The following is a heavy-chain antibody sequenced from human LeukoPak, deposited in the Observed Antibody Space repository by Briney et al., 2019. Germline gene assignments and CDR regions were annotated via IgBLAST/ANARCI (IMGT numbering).Heavy chain of an antibody. D-gene: IGHD3-3*01. Sequence: GGSLRLSCAASGFTFSSYAMSWVRQAAGKGLEWVSAISGSGGSTYYADSVKGRFTISRDNSKNTLYLQMNSLRAEDTAVYYCAKVPSPYYDFWSGYNYFDYWGQGTLVTVSS. J-gene: IGHJ4*02. CDR3: AKVPSPYYDFWSGYNYFDY. CDR1: GFTFSSYA. CDR2: ISGSGGST. V-gene: IGHV3-23*01.